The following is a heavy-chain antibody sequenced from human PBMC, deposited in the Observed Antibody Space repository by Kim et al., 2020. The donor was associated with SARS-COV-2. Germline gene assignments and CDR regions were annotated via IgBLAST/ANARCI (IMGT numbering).Heavy chain of an antibody. J-gene: IGHJ6*02. V-gene: IGHV3-21*04. CDR2: GSVI. Sequence: GSVIDYADTVKGRFTIFRDNAQNSLYLQLNSLIVGDTAVYYCARGHFCLDVWGQGTTVTVSS. CDR3: ARGHFCLDV.